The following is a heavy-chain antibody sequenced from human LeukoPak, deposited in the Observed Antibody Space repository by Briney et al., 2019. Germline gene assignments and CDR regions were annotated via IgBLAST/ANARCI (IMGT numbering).Heavy chain of an antibody. CDR2: IKQDGSEK. V-gene: IGHV3-7*01. Sequence: GGSLRLSCAASGFTFSSYWMSWVRQAPGKGLEWVANIKQDGSEKYYVDSVKGRFTISRDNAKNSLYLQMNSLRAEDTAVYYCARASGSSWYGGIFDYWGQGTLVTVSS. CDR3: ARASGSSWYGGIFDY. D-gene: IGHD6-13*01. CDR1: GFTFSSYW. J-gene: IGHJ4*02.